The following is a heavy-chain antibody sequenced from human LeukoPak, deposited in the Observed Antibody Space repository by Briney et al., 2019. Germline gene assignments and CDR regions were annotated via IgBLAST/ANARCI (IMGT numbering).Heavy chain of an antibody. V-gene: IGHV4-59*11. D-gene: IGHD3-16*01. CDR1: GGSISGHY. CDR3: ARFGVDYDMDV. CDR2: IHYSGRP. Sequence: SETLSLTCTDSGGSISGHYWTWIRQPPGKGLEWIGQIHYSGRPDYNPSLKSRVTISVDTSKNQLSLKVTSVTGADTAVYYCARFGVDYDMDVWGQGTTVTVSS. J-gene: IGHJ6*02.